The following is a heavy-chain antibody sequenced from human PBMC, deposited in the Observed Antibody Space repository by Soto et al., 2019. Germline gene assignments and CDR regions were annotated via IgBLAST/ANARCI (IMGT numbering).Heavy chain of an antibody. J-gene: IGHJ5*02. CDR2: IRSKAYGGTT. Sequence: PGGSLRLSCTASGFTFGDYAMSWFRQAPGKGLEWVGFIRSKAYGGTTEYAASVKGRFTISRDDSKSIAYLQMNSLKTEDTAVYYCTRVDDCSGGSCYPIDPWGQGTLVTVSS. CDR1: GFTFGDYA. CDR3: TRVDDCSGGSCYPIDP. V-gene: IGHV3-49*03. D-gene: IGHD2-15*01.